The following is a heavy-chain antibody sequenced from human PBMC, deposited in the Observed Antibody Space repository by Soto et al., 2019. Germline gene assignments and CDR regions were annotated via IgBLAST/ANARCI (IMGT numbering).Heavy chain of an antibody. J-gene: IGHJ6*03. D-gene: IGHD1-20*01. CDR2: MNPNSGNT. Sequence: ASVKVSCKASGYTFTSYDINWVRQATGQGLEWMGWMNPNSGNTGYAQKFQGRVTMTRNTSISTAYMELSSLRSEDTAVYYCARGEYNWNAGDYYYNYMDVWGKGTTVTVSS. CDR3: ARGEYNWNAGDYYYNYMDV. CDR1: GYTFTSYD. V-gene: IGHV1-8*01.